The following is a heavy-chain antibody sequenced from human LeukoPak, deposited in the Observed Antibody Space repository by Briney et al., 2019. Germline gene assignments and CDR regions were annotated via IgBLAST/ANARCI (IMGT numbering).Heavy chain of an antibody. CDR3: ARHALGLDYCSGGSCYHSGMYYFDY. D-gene: IGHD2-15*01. V-gene: IGHV4-39*01. CDR1: GGSISSSGYY. Sequence: SETLSLTCTVSGGSISSSGYYWGWIRQPPGKGLEWIGSIYYSGSTYYNPSLKSRVTISVDTSKNQFSLKLSSVTAADTAVYYCARHALGLDYCSGGSCYHSGMYYFDYWGQGTLVTVSS. J-gene: IGHJ4*02. CDR2: IYYSGST.